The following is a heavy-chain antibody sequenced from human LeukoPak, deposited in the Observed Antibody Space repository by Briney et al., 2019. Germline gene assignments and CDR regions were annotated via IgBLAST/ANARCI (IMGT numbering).Heavy chain of an antibody. CDR1: GFTFSNYW. V-gene: IGHV3-74*01. CDR2: SNSDGRNT. CDR3: ARDPSGWYFVDY. Sequence: AGGALRLSCAASGFTFSNYWMHWVRRAPGKGLVWVSRSNSDGRNTNYADSVKGRFTISRDNAKNSLYLQMNSLRAEDTAVYYCARDPSGWYFVDYWGQGTLVTVSS. J-gene: IGHJ4*02. D-gene: IGHD6-19*01.